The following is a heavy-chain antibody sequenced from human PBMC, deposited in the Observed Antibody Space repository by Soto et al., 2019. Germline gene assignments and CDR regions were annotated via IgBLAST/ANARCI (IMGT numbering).Heavy chain of an antibody. J-gene: IGHJ4*02. D-gene: IGHD2-8*02. CDR2: ISGDGNTM. CDR1: GFTFSDYY. V-gene: IGHV3-11*01. CDR3: ASGNARGTGFDY. Sequence: PGGSLRLSCAASGFTFSDYYMSWIRQAPETGLEWISYISGDGNTMFYADSVKGRFTISRDNAKNSLYLQMNSLRAEDTAVYYCASGNARGTGFDYWGRGTLVTVSS.